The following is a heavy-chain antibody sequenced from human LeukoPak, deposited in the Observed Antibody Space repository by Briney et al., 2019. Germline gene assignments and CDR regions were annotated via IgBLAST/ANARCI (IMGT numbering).Heavy chain of an antibody. CDR1: GFTFSSYW. V-gene: IGHV3-7*01. D-gene: IGHD3-3*01. Sequence: GGSLRLSCAASGFTFSSYWMSWVRQAPGKGLEWVANINQDGSEKYYVDSVKGRFTISRDNAKNSLYLQMNSLRAEDTAEYYCARGRRRTIFGPTIPNWFDPWGQGTLVTVSS. CDR2: INQDGSEK. CDR3: ARGRRRTIFGPTIPNWFDP. J-gene: IGHJ5*02.